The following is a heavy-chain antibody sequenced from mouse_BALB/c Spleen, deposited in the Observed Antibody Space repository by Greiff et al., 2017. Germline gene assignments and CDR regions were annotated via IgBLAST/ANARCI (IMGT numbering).Heavy chain of an antibody. CDR1: GFTFSSFG. J-gene: IGHJ4*01. CDR2: ISSGSSTI. Sequence: EVKLQESGGGLVQPGGSRKLSCAASGFTFSSFGMHWVRQAPEKGLEWVAYISSGSSTIYYADTVKGRFTISRDNPKNTLFLQMTSLRSEDTAMYYCAGGYDGYAMDYWGQGTSVTVSS. CDR3: AGGYDGYAMDY. D-gene: IGHD2-2*01. V-gene: IGHV5-17*02.